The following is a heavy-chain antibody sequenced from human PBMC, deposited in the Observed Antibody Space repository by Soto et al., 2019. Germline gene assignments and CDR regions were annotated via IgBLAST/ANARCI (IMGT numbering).Heavy chain of an antibody. CDR2: IYYSGST. J-gene: IGHJ5*02. V-gene: IGHV4-61*01. CDR3: ARAKGIAPAFLIFDP. CDR1: GGSISSGNYY. D-gene: IGHD6-13*01. Sequence: SETLSLTCTVSGGSISSGNYYWSWIRQPPGKGLEWIGYIYYSGSTNYNPSLKSRVTISVDTSKNQFSLKLSSVTAADTAVYYCARAKGIAPAFLIFDPWGQGTLVTVSS.